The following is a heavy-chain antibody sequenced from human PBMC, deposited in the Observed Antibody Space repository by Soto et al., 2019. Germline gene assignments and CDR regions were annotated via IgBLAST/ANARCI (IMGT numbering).Heavy chain of an antibody. D-gene: IGHD4-4*01. CDR3: VRGRTTVTALGY. J-gene: IGHJ4*02. Sequence: QLQLQESGSGLVKPSQTLSLTCAVSGGSISSGGYSWSWIRQPPGKGLQWMGYIYHSGSTYYNPSLRSRVXPXVXXSTHQFSLTLSSVTAADTPVYYRVRGRTTVTALGYWGQRTLVPVSS. CDR2: IYHSGST. CDR1: GGSISSGGYS. V-gene: IGHV4-30-2*01.